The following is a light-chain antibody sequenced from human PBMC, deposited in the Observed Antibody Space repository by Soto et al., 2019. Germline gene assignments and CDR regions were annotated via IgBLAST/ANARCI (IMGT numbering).Light chain of an antibody. J-gene: IGLJ2*01. CDR1: SSNIGAGYD. Sequence: QSVLTQPPSVSGAPGQRVTISCTGSSSNIGAGYDVHWYQQRPGTAPKLLIFGNINRPSGVPDRFSGSKSGTSASLAITGLQAEDEGDYSCCSFAGGATFVFGGGTKLTVL. CDR3: CSFAGGATFV. V-gene: IGLV1-40*01. CDR2: GNI.